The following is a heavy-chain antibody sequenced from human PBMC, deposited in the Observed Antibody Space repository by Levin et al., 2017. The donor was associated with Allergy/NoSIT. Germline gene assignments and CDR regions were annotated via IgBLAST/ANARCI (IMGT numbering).Heavy chain of an antibody. D-gene: IGHD2-2*01. J-gene: IGHJ3*02. CDR3: ARDQGYCTSSSCQGMVFDI. CDR2: IYNSGST. V-gene: IGHV4-39*02. CDR1: GGSISSSSYY. Sequence: GSLRLSCTVSGGSISSSSYYWGWIRQPPGTGLEWIGNIYNSGSTYYNPSLKSRVTISVDTSKNQFSLKLSSVTAADAVVYYCARDQGYCTSSSCQGMVFDIGGQGTVVTVSS.